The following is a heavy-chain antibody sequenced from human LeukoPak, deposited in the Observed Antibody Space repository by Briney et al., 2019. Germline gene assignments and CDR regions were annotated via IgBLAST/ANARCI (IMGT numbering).Heavy chain of an antibody. CDR1: GGSISSNSYY. D-gene: IGHD2-8*01. Sequence: PSETLSLTCTVSGGSISSNSYYWGWIRQPPGKGLEWIGSIYYSGSTYYNPSLKSRVTISVDTSKNQFSLKLSSVTAADTAVYYCAVYASLYFDYWGQGTLVTVSP. J-gene: IGHJ4*02. V-gene: IGHV4-39*01. CDR2: IYYSGST. CDR3: AVYASLYFDY.